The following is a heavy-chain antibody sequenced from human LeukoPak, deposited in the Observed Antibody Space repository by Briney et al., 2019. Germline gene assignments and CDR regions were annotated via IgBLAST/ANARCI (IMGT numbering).Heavy chain of an antibody. CDR2: IYYTGNI. V-gene: IGHV4-39*01. CDR1: GASISSANYH. D-gene: IGHD6-6*01. CDR3: ARQFSSSAQGFDP. J-gene: IGHJ5*02. Sequence: TSDTLSLPXTVSGASISSANYHWGWIRQPPGKGLERNESIYYTGNIFDNPSLRSRVTISADASKNQFFLKLSSVTAADTAVYYCARQFSSSAQGFDPWGQGTLVTVSS.